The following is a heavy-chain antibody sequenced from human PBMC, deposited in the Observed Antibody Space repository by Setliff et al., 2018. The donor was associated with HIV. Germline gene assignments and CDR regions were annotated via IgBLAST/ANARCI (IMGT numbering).Heavy chain of an antibody. Sequence: GGSLRLSCAASGFTFSNAWMSWVRQVPGKGLEWVSFIYSGGSSTYYADSVKGRFSISRENSKNTLYLQMNSLRSEDTAMYYCTRGRGIIGALVYWGQGTLVTVSS. CDR3: TRGRGIIGALVY. D-gene: IGHD2-21*01. V-gene: IGHV3-23*03. CDR2: IYSGGSST. CDR1: GFTFSNAW. J-gene: IGHJ4*02.